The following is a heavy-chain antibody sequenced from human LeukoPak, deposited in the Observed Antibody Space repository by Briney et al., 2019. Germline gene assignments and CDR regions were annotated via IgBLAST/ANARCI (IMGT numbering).Heavy chain of an antibody. Sequence: GGSLRLSCAASGFTFSSYGMHWVRQAPGKGLEWVAVISYDGSNKYYADSVKGRFTISRDNSKNTLYLQMNSLRAEDTAVYYCAKDPHLRVVTAQGDYWGQGTLVTVSS. CDR3: AKDPHLRVVTAQGDY. V-gene: IGHV3-30*18. J-gene: IGHJ4*02. CDR1: GFTFSSYG. D-gene: IGHD2-21*02. CDR2: ISYDGSNK.